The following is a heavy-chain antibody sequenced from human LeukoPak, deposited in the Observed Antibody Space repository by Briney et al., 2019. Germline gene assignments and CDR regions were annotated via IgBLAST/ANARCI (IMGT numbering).Heavy chain of an antibody. V-gene: IGHV3-66*01. CDR2: IYSGGST. D-gene: IGHD3-22*01. CDR3: ARSHDSSAYYFDY. CDR1: GFTVSSNY. Sequence: GSLRLSCAASGFTVSSNYMGWVRQAPGKGLEWVSVIYSGGSTYYADSVKGRFTISRDNSKNTLYLQMNSLRAEDTAVYYCARSHDSSAYYFDYWGQGTLVTVSS. J-gene: IGHJ4*02.